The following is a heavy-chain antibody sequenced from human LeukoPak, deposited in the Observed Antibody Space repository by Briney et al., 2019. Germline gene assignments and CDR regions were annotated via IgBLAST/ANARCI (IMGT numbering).Heavy chain of an antibody. J-gene: IGHJ2*01. CDR1: GFTFSSYS. CDR2: LSSSSNTI. Sequence: SGGSLRLSCAASGFTFSSYSMNWVRQAPGKGLEWVSYLSSSSNTIYYADSVKGRFTISRDNAKNSLYLQMNGLRLEDMALYYCAKSSSPMVVVVISDSYFDLWGRGTLVTVSS. D-gene: IGHD3-22*01. V-gene: IGHV3-48*04. CDR3: AKSSSPMVVVVISDSYFDL.